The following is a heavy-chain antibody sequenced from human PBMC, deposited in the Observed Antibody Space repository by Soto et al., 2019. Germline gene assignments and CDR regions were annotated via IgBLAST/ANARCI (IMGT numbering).Heavy chain of an antibody. J-gene: IGHJ4*02. D-gene: IGHD6-19*01. CDR3: VKEGYMRSGWYGHFDC. CDR1: GFTFNTFS. V-gene: IGHV3-64D*06. CDR2: ISSNGGNT. Sequence: GGSLTLSCSASGFTFNTFSMHWVRQTPGKGLEFVSAISSNGGNTYYADSVKGRFAISRDNSENTLYLQMYSLRPEDTALYYCVKEGYMRSGWYGHFDCWGQGTLVTVSS.